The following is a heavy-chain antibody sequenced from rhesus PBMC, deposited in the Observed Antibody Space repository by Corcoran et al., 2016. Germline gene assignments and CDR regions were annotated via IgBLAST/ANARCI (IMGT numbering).Heavy chain of an antibody. Sequence: QLQLQESGPGLVKPSETLSVTCAVSGGSISSSYWSWLRPAPGKGLGWIGYIYGSGSSPNYKPPLKSRVTLSVDTSKNQLSLKRSSVTTADTAVYYCARDVSVAAKGDFDYWGQGVLVTVSS. V-gene: IGHV4-169*02. CDR2: IYGSGSSP. CDR3: ARDVSVAAKGDFDY. D-gene: IGHD4-29*01. CDR1: GGSISSSY. J-gene: IGHJ4*01.